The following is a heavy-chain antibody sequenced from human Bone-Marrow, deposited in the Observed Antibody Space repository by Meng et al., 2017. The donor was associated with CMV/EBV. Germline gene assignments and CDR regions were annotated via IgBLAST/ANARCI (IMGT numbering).Heavy chain of an antibody. CDR2: ISADGSDT. D-gene: IGHD3-3*01. V-gene: IGHV3-74*01. Sequence: GESLKISCGASGFTFSSYAIYWVRQAPGKGLVWVSRISADGSDTDYADSVKGRFSISRDNAKNTVFLQMNSLRAEDTAVYYCARVRVVIIKTYGMDVWGQGTTVTVSS. CDR3: ARVRVVIIKTYGMDV. J-gene: IGHJ6*01. CDR1: GFTFSSYA.